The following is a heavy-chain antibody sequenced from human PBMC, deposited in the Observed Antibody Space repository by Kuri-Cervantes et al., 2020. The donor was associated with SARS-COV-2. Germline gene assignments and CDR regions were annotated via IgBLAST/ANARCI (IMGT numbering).Heavy chain of an antibody. CDR1: GYSITNGYY. Sequence: SETLSLTCSVSGYSITNGYYWSWIRQPPGKGLEWIGYIYYSGSTNYNPSLKSRVTMSVDTSKNQFSLKLSSVTAADTAVYYCARGASIAARYYFDYWGQGTLVTVSS. CDR2: IYYSGST. D-gene: IGHD6-6*01. J-gene: IGHJ4*02. CDR3: ARGASIAARYYFDY. V-gene: IGHV4-59*12.